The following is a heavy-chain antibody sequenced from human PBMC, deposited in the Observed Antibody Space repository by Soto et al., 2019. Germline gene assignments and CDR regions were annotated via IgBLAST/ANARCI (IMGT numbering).Heavy chain of an antibody. J-gene: IGHJ4*02. Sequence: QVQLQESGPGLVKPSQTLSLTCTVSGGSISRGGYYWSWIRQHPGKGLEWIGYIYYSGSTYYNPSLTSRVTISVDTSKNQFSLKLSSVTAADTAVYYCAGIYSGSPGGTLRYWGQGTLVTVSS. CDR3: AGIYSGSPGGTLRY. CDR2: IYYSGST. V-gene: IGHV4-31*03. CDR1: GGSISRGGYY. D-gene: IGHD1-26*01.